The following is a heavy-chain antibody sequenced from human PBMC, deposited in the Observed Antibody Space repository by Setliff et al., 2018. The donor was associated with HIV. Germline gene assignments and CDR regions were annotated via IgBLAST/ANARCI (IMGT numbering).Heavy chain of an antibody. Sequence: PSETLSLTCTVSGGSISSSSYYWGWIRQPPGKGLEWIGSIYYSGSTYYNPSLKTRVTISVDTSKNQFSLKLSSVTAADTAVYYCASLTTDRFLEWLFVYWGQGTPVTVSS. CDR3: ASLTTDRFLEWLFVY. CDR1: GGSISSSSYY. J-gene: IGHJ4*02. V-gene: IGHV4-39*01. D-gene: IGHD3-3*01. CDR2: IYYSGST.